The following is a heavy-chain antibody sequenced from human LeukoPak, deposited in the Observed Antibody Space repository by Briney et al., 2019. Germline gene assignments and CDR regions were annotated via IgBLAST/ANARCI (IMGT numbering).Heavy chain of an antibody. Sequence: PSETLSLTCTVSGGSISSSSYYWGWIRQPPGKGLEWIGSIYYSGSTYYNPSLKSRVTISVDTSKNQFSLKLSSVTAADTAVFYCARARVVSATFYYYYAMDVWGQGSTVTVSS. D-gene: IGHD2-15*01. J-gene: IGHJ6*02. CDR2: IYYSGST. CDR3: ARARVVSATFYYYYAMDV. V-gene: IGHV4-39*07. CDR1: GGSISSSSYY.